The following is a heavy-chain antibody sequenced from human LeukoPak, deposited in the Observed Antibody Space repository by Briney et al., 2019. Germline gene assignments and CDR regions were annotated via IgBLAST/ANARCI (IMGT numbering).Heavy chain of an antibody. CDR2: INTGDIT. V-gene: IGHV3-23*01. Sequence: GGSLRLSCAASGFTFDYSAMTWVRQAPEKGLEWVSTINTGDITFYANSVKGRFTISRDNSKSTLHLQMNNLRTEETAIYYCAKDRSVKAGLYEDFDYWGQGTLVTVSS. CDR3: AKDRSVKAGLYEDFDY. CDR1: GFTFDYSA. J-gene: IGHJ4*02. D-gene: IGHD2/OR15-2a*01.